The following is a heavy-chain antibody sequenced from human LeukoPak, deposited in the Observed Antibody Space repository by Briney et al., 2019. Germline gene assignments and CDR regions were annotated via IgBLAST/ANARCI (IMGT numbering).Heavy chain of an antibody. D-gene: IGHD3-10*01. V-gene: IGHV1-2*02. J-gene: IGHJ4*02. CDR3: ARGPIYGSGSYWGPPPHY. CDR2: INPNSGGT. Sequence: GASVKVSCKASGYTFTGYYMHWVRQAPGQGLEWMGWINPNSGGTNYAQKFQGRVTMTRDTSISTAYMEPSSLRSEDTAVYYCARGPIYGSGSYWGPPPHYWGQGTLVTVSS. CDR1: GYTFTGYY.